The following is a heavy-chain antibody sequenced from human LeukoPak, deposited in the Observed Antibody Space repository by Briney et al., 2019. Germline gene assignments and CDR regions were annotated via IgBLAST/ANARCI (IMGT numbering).Heavy chain of an antibody. CDR2: IYPGDSDT. V-gene: IGHV5-51*01. J-gene: IGHJ4*02. CDR3: ARHIGLTTRYLDY. Sequence: GESLRISCKVAGYTFTNYWIAWVRQMPGKGLEWMGMIYPGDSDTRYSPSFQGNVTISVDKSCTTAYLQWSGLKASHTAMYYCARHIGLTTRYLDYWGQGTLVTVSS. D-gene: IGHD4/OR15-4a*01. CDR1: GYTFTNYW.